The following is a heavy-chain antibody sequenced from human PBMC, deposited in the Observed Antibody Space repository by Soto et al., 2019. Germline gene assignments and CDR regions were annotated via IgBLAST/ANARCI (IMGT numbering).Heavy chain of an antibody. CDR1: GDTFSSHA. Sequence: QVQLVQSGAEVKKPGSSVNVSCKPSGDTFSSHAFGWVRQAPGQGLEWMGGIIPFSGAANYAQTFQGRAAITADESTTTVNMELSSLRSEDTAVYYCARGIEEMATTTAVWSFDLWGRGTLVTVSS. CDR3: ARGIEEMATTTAVWSFDL. D-gene: IGHD4-17*01. J-gene: IGHJ2*01. V-gene: IGHV1-69*01. CDR2: IIPFSGAA.